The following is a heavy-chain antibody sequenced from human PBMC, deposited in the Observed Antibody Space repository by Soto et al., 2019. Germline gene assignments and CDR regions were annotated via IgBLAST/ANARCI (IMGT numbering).Heavy chain of an antibody. J-gene: IGHJ4*02. CDR2: INPNSGGT. CDR1: GYTFTGYY. CDR3: ARVPVSSSWYLLDY. D-gene: IGHD6-13*01. Sequence: ASVKVSCKASGYTFTGYYMHWVRQAPGQGLEWMGWINPNSGGTNYAQKFQGWVTMTRDTSISTAYMELSRLRSDDTAVYYCARVPVSSSWYLLDYWGQGTLVTVSS. V-gene: IGHV1-2*04.